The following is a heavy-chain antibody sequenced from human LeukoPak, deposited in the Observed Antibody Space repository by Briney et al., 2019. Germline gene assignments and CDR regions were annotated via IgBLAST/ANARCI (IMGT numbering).Heavy chain of an antibody. J-gene: IGHJ4*02. V-gene: IGHV4-59*10. Sequence: SETLSLTCAVYGGSFSGYYWSWIRQPAGKGLEWIGRIYTSGSTNYNPSLKSRVTMSVDTSKNQFSLKLSSVTAADTAVYYCASGSNIVATIRPGVFDYWGQGTLVTVSS. CDR2: IYTSGST. CDR1: GGSFSGYY. D-gene: IGHD5-12*01. CDR3: ASGSNIVATIRPGVFDY.